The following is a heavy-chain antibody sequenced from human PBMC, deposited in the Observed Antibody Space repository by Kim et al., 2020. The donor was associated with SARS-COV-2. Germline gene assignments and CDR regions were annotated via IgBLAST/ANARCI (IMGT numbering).Heavy chain of an antibody. Sequence: SETLSLTCTVSGGSISSGGYYWSWIRQHPGKGLEWIGYIYYSGSTYYNPSLKSRVTISVDTYKNQFSLKLSSVTVADTAVYYCARATFQYYYDSRVWWFDPWGQGTLVTVSS. CDR3: ARATFQYYYDSRVWWFDP. CDR1: GGSISSGGYY. CDR2: IYYSGST. V-gene: IGHV4-31*03. D-gene: IGHD3-22*01. J-gene: IGHJ5*02.